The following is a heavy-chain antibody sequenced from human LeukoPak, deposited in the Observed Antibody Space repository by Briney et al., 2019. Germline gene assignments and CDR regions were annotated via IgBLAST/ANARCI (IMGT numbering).Heavy chain of an antibody. CDR1: GYTFTGYY. Sequence: AASVKVSCTASGYTFTGYYMHWVRQAPGQGLEWMGWINPNSGGTNYAQKFQGRVTMTRDTSISTAYMELSRLRSDDTAVYYCARGDNWNDGVGYFDYWGQGTLVTVSS. J-gene: IGHJ4*02. CDR3: ARGDNWNDGVGYFDY. V-gene: IGHV1-2*02. D-gene: IGHD1-20*01. CDR2: INPNSGGT.